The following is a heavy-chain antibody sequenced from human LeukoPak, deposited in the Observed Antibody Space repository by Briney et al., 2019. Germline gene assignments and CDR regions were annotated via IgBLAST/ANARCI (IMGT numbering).Heavy chain of an antibody. V-gene: IGHV3-23*01. J-gene: IGHJ5*02. CDR2: ISGSGGST. CDR1: GSTFSSYA. Sequence: TGGSLRLSCAASGSTFSSYAIRWVRQAPGEWLGWVSAISGSGGSTYYADSVKGRFTISRDNSKNTLYLQMNSLRAEDTAVYYCANEYSNYGYWFDPWGQGTLATVSS. D-gene: IGHD4-11*01. CDR3: ANEYSNYGYWFDP.